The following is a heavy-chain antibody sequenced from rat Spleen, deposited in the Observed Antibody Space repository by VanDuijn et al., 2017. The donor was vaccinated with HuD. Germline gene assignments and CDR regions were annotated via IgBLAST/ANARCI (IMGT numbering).Heavy chain of an antibody. Sequence: EVQLVESGGGLVQPGRSLKLSCAASGFTFSNYGMAWVRQAPTKGLEWVATIKYDGSNTYYRDSVRGRFTISRDYAKSTLYLQLDSLRSEDTATYYCARDYYSGLSYWGQGVMVTVSS. CDR3: ARDYYSGLSY. V-gene: IGHV5-29*01. D-gene: IGHD1-1*01. CDR1: GFTFSNYG. CDR2: IKYDGSNT. J-gene: IGHJ2*01.